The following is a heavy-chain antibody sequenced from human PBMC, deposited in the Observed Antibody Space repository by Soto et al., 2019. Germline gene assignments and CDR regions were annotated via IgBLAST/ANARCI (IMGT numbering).Heavy chain of an antibody. CDR1: GFTFTRYS. Sequence: GASVKVSCAASGFTFTRYSMNWVRQAPGKGLEWVSSISSTTNYIYYGDSMKGRFTISRDNAKNSLYLEMNSLRAEDTAVYYCARESEDLTSNFDYWGQGTLVTVS. J-gene: IGHJ4*02. V-gene: IGHV3-21*06. CDR2: ISSTTNYI. CDR3: ARESEDLTSNFDY.